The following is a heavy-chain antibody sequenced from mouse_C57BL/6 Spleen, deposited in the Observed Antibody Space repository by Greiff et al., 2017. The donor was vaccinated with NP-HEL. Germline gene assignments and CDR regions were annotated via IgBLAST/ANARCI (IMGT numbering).Heavy chain of an antibody. D-gene: IGHD1-1*01. J-gene: IGHJ4*01. Sequence: VKLQESGAELARPGASVKLSCKASGCTFTSYGISWVKQRTGQGLEWIGEIYPRSGNTYYNEKFKGKATLTADKSSSTAYMQLSSLTSEDSAVYYCARSGLLRYYAMDYWGQGTSVTVSS. CDR1: GCTFTSYG. CDR2: IYPRSGNT. CDR3: ARSGLLRYYAMDY. V-gene: IGHV1-81*01.